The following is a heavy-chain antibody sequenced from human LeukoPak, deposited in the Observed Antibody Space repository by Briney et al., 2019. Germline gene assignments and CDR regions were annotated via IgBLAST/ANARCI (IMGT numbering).Heavy chain of an antibody. CDR1: GYTFTGYY. V-gene: IGHV1-2*02. D-gene: IGHD3-9*01. CDR3: ARVDGSILTFQYDY. CDR2: INPNSGGT. Sequence: GASVKVSCKASGYTFTGYYMHWVRQAPGQGLEWMGWINPNSGGTNYAQKFQGRVTMTRDTSISTAYMELSRLRSDDTAVYYCARVDGSILTFQYDYWGQGTLVTVSS. J-gene: IGHJ4*02.